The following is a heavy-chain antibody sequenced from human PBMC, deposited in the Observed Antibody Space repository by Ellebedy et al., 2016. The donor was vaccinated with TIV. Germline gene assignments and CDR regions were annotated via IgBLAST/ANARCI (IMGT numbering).Heavy chain of an antibody. V-gene: IGHV4-4*02. CDR1: GGSISSSNW. D-gene: IGHD4-17*01. Sequence: MPSETLSLTCAVSGGSISSSNWWCWARQSPGQGLEWIGQIYLRGSTTYNPSLKSRVTISVDQSKNQLSLKLNSATAADTAVYYCARNGGYFLDSWGHGTLVTVSS. CDR3: ARNGGYFLDS. CDR2: IYLRGST. J-gene: IGHJ5*01.